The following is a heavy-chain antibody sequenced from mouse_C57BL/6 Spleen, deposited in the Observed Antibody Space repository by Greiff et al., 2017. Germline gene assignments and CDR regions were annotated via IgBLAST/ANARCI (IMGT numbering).Heavy chain of an antibody. J-gene: IGHJ3*01. D-gene: IGHD4-1*02. CDR2: IWTGGGT. CDR1: GFSLTSYA. Sequence: VMLVESGPGLVAPSQSLSITCTVSGFSLTSYAISWVRQPPAKGLEWLGVIWTGGGTNYNSALKSRLSISKDNSKSQVFLKMNSLQTDDTARYYCAVNWDWFAYWGQGTLVTVSA. V-gene: IGHV2-9-1*01. CDR3: AVNWDWFAY.